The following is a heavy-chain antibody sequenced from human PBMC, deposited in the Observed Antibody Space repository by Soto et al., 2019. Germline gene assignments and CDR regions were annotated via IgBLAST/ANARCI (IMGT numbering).Heavy chain of an antibody. J-gene: IGHJ6*02. Sequence: GGSLRLSCAASGFTFSSYGMDWVRQAPGKGLEWVAVIWYDGSNKYYADSVKGRFTISRDNSKNTLYLQMNSLRAEDTAVYYCARDIAAAGTSYYYYGMDVWGQGTTVTLSS. CDR2: IWYDGSNK. D-gene: IGHD6-13*01. V-gene: IGHV3-33*08. CDR1: GFTFSSYG. CDR3: ARDIAAAGTSYYYYGMDV.